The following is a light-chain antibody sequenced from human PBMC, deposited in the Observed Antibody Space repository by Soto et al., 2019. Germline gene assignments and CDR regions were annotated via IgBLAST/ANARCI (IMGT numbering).Light chain of an antibody. CDR1: QGISSY. Sequence: VIWLTQSPSLLSASTPERVTIXCLMSQGISSYLAWYQQKPGKAPELLIYAASTLQSGVPSRFSGSGSGTDFTLTISSLQPEDFATYYCQQANSFPLTFGGGTKVDI. J-gene: IGKJ4*01. V-gene: IGKV1D-8*03. CDR3: QQANSFPLT. CDR2: AAS.